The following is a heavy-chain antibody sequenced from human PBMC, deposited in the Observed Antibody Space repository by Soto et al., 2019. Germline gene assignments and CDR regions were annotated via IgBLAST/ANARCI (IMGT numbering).Heavy chain of an antibody. Sequence: VGSLSLSCAASGFTFSSYWMSWVRQAPGKGLEWVANIKQDGSEKYYVDSVKGRFTISRDNAKNSLYLQMNSLRAEDTAVYYCARDRAYYDFWSGYLDYWGQGPLVTVSS. D-gene: IGHD3-3*01. CDR3: ARDRAYYDFWSGYLDY. J-gene: IGHJ4*02. CDR1: GFTFSSYW. V-gene: IGHV3-7*01. CDR2: IKQDGSEK.